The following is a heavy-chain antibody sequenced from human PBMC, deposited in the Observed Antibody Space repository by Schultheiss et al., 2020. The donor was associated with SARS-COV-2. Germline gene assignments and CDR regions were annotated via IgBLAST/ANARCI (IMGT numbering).Heavy chain of an antibody. CDR2: IIPIFGTA. Sequence: SVKVSCKASGGTFSSYAISWVRQAPGQGLEWMGGIIPIFGTANYAQKFQGRVTITADKSTSTAYMEQRSLRSDDTAVYYCARDAHRLEWPYYDGMDVWGQGTTVTVSS. J-gene: IGHJ6*02. D-gene: IGHD3-3*01. CDR1: GGTFSSYA. V-gene: IGHV1-69*06. CDR3: ARDAHRLEWPYYDGMDV.